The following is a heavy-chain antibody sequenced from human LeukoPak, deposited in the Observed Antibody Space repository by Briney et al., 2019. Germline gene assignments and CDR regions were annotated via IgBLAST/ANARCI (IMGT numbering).Heavy chain of an antibody. V-gene: IGHV3-23*01. CDR3: ARDPRFVRGVRSQD. J-gene: IGHJ4*02. CDR2: ISGSGGST. Sequence: PGGSLRLSCAASGFTFSSYAMSWVRQAPGKGLEWVSAISGSGGSTYYADSVKGRFTISRDNSKNTLYLQMNSLRAEDTAVYYCARDPRFVRGVRSQDWGQGTLVTVSS. CDR1: GFTFSSYA. D-gene: IGHD3-10*02.